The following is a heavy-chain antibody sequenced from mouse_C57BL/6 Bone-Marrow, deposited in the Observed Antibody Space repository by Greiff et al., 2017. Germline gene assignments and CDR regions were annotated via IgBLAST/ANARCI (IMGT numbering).Heavy chain of an antibody. CDR1: GYTFTSYW. CDR2: IYPGSGST. D-gene: IGHD3-2*02. V-gene: IGHV1-55*01. J-gene: IGHJ4*01. CDR3: ASYSSGLFLYAMDY. Sequence: QVQLKQPGAELVKPGASVKMSCKASGYTFTSYWITWVKQRPGQGLEWIGDIYPGSGSTNYNEKFKSKATLTVDTSSSTAYMQLSSLTSEDSAVYDCASYSSGLFLYAMDYWGQGTSVTVSS.